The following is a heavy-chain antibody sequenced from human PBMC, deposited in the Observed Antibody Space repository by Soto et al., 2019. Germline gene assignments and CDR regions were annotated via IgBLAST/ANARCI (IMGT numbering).Heavy chain of an antibody. Sequence: EVQLLESGGGLVQPGGSLRLSCAASGFTFSSYAVSWVRQAPGKGLEWVSTISGSGGVTYDADSVKGRFTSSRYNSKNSLDRQMYSLRAEDTAVYYCANSHRGYSSSAMGGGGRGPTVTVSS. CDR3: ANSHRGYSSSAMGG. J-gene: IGHJ6*02. D-gene: IGHD6-13*01. CDR2: ISGSGGVT. V-gene: IGHV3-23*01. CDR1: GFTFSSYA.